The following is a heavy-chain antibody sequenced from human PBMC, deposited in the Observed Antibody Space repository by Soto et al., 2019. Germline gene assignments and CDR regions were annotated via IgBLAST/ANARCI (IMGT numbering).Heavy chain of an antibody. CDR1: GYRFTNYW. CDR2: IYPDDSDT. Sequence: GESLKISCKGSGYRFTNYWIGWVRQMPGKGLEWMGIIYPDDSDTRYSPSFQGQVTISADKSISTAYLQWSSLKASDTAMYYCARQGRFGERYMDVWAKGTTVTVSS. D-gene: IGHD3-10*01. J-gene: IGHJ6*03. CDR3: ARQGRFGERYMDV. V-gene: IGHV5-51*01.